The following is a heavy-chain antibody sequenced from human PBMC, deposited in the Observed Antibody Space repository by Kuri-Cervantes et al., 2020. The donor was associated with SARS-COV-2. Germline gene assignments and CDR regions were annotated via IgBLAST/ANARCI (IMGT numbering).Heavy chain of an antibody. CDR3: AKEGFFYGSGRHFDY. J-gene: IGHJ4*02. Sequence: GESLKISCAASGFTFSSYAMSLVRQAPGKGLEWVSAISGSGGSTYYADSVKGRFTISRDNSKNTLYLQMNSLRAEDTAVYYCAKEGFFYGSGRHFDYWGQGTLVTVSS. CDR1: GFTFSSYA. V-gene: IGHV3-23*01. CDR2: ISGSGGST. D-gene: IGHD3-10*01.